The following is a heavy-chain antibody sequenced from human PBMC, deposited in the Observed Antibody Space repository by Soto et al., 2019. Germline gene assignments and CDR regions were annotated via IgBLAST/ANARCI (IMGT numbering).Heavy chain of an antibody. Sequence: EVQLVESGGGFVQPGRSLRLSCAASGFTFDDYAMHWVRQVPGKGLEWVSGIKWNSGSIGYGDSVKGRFAISRDNAKNSLHLQMNSLSAEDTAFYYCVKDESINWYSGHFRHWGQGTLVTVSS. V-gene: IGHV3-9*01. CDR1: GFTFDDYA. D-gene: IGHD6-13*01. CDR2: IKWNSGSI. CDR3: VKDESINWYSGHFRH. J-gene: IGHJ1*01.